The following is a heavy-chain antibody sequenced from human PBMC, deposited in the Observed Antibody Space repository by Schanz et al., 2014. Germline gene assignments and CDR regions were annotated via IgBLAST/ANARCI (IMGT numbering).Heavy chain of an antibody. CDR1: GASISGSSDY. J-gene: IGHJ3*02. Sequence: QLQLQESGPGLVKPSETLSLTCTVSGASISGSSDYWGWIRQSPGKGLEWIGNIYYTGTTYYNPSIKIRVSISVDTPKNQVPLKLPSVTAADTAVFYCARRDNYLSAFDIWGQGTMVTVSS. V-gene: IGHV4-39*01. CDR3: ARRDNYLSAFDI. D-gene: IGHD4-4*01. CDR2: IYYTGTT.